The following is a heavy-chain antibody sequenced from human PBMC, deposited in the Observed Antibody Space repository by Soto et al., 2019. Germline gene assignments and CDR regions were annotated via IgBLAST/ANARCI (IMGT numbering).Heavy chain of an antibody. V-gene: IGHV4-34*01. D-gene: IGHD3-10*01. CDR3: ARGRGSGSYWVGYYYYMDV. Sequence: SESLSLTCAVYGGSFSGYYWSWIRQPPVKGLEWIGEINHSGSTNYNPSLKSRVTISVDTSKNQFSLKLSSVTAADTAVYYCARGRGSGSYWVGYYYYMDVWGKGTTVTVSS. J-gene: IGHJ6*03. CDR2: INHSGST. CDR1: GGSFSGYY.